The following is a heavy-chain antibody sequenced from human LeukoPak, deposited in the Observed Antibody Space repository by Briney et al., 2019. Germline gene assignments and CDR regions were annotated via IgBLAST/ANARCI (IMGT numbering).Heavy chain of an antibody. V-gene: IGHV3-7*01. J-gene: IGHJ6*03. D-gene: IGHD1-1*01. CDR3: ARDPYNGAYSEGYYYYYMDV. CDR1: GFTFSSYW. Sequence: GGSLRLSCAASGFTFSSYWMSWVRQAPGKGLEWVANIKKDGSEKYYVDSVKGRFTISRDNAKKSLYLQMNSLRVEDTAIYYCARDPYNGAYSEGYYYYYMDVWGKGTTVTVSS. CDR2: IKKDGSEK.